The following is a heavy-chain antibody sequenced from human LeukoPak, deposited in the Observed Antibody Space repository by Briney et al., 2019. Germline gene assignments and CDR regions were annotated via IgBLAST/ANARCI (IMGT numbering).Heavy chain of an antibody. CDR1: GGSISSSSYY. CDR3: ARQAAAAHMDV. V-gene: IGHV4-39*01. D-gene: IGHD6-13*01. J-gene: IGHJ6*03. Sequence: PSETLSLTCTVSGGSISSSSYYWGWIRQPPGKGPEWIGSIYYSGSTYYNPSLKSRVTISVDTSKNQFSLKLSSVTAADTAVYYCARQAAAAHMDVWGKGTTATVSS. CDR2: IYYSGST.